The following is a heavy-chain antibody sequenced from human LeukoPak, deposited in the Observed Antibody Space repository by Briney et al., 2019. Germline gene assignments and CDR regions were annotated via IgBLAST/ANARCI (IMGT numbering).Heavy chain of an antibody. Sequence: PGGSLRLSCAASGFTFSNAWMCWVRQAPGKGLEWVGRIKSKTDGGTTDYAAPVKGRFTISRDDSKNTQYLQMNSLKTEDTAVYYCTTSTVTTSTGYYYYGMDVWGQGTTVTVSS. V-gene: IGHV3-15*01. CDR1: GFTFSNAW. CDR3: TTSTVTTSTGYYYYGMDV. D-gene: IGHD4-17*01. CDR2: IKSKTDGGTT. J-gene: IGHJ6*02.